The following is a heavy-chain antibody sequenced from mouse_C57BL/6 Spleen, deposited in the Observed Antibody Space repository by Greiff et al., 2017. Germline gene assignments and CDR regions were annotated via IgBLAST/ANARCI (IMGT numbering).Heavy chain of an antibody. CDR1: GFTFSSYA. V-gene: IGHV5-4*01. CDR2: ISDGGSYT. D-gene: IGHD1-1*01. J-gene: IGHJ1*03. Sequence: EVKLQESGGGLVKPGGSLKLSCAASGFTFSSYAMSWVRQTPEKRLAWVATISDGGSYTYYPDNVKGRFTISRDNAKNNLYLQMSHLKSEDTAMYYCARERVITTVVARWYFDVWGTGTTVTVSS. CDR3: ARERVITTVVARWYFDV.